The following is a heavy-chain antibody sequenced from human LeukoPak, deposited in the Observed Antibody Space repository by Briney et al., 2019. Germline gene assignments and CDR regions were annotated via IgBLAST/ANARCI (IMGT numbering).Heavy chain of an antibody. CDR2: ISSSSSYI. V-gene: IGHV3-21*01. Sequence: GGSLRLSCAASGFSFSDAWMNWVRQAPGKGLEWVSSISSSSSYIYYADSVKGRFTISRDNAKNSLYLQMNSLRAEDTAVYYCARDPAAASTSAGFDYWGQGTLVTVSS. CDR1: GFSFSDAW. J-gene: IGHJ4*02. D-gene: IGHD2-2*01. CDR3: ARDPAAASTSAGFDY.